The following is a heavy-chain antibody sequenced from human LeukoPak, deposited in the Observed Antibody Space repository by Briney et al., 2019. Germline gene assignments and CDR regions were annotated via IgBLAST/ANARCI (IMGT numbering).Heavy chain of an antibody. CDR3: AKGTTTLVVTKIDY. Sequence: GGSLRLSCAASGFTFSTYAMSWVRQAPGKGLEWVSVISGSGGSTYYADSVKGRFTISRDSSKNTLYLQMNSLRAEDTAVYYCAKGTTTLVVTKIDYWGQGTLVTVSS. D-gene: IGHD4-23*01. CDR2: ISGSGGST. J-gene: IGHJ4*02. V-gene: IGHV3-23*01. CDR1: GFTFSTYA.